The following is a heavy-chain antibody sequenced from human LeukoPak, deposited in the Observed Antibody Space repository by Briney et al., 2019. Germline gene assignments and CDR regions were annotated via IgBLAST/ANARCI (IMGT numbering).Heavy chain of an antibody. CDR2: IYGGGST. CDR3: ARGGSGDIFDI. CDR1: GFTVSSNY. J-gene: IGHJ3*02. V-gene: IGHV3-53*01. D-gene: IGHD2-21*01. Sequence: SGGSLRLSCAASGFTVSSNYMSWARQAPGKGPEWVSVIYGGGSTDYADSVKGRFTISRDNLKNTLYLQMNSLRAEDTAVYYCARGGSGDIFDIWGQGTMVTASS.